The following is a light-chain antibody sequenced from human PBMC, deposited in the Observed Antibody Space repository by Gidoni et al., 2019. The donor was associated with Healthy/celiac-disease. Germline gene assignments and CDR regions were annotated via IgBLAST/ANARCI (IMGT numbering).Light chain of an antibody. V-gene: IGKV3-11*01. CDR2: DAS. CDR3: QQRSNWLFT. Sequence: EIVLTQSPATLSLSPGQRATLSGRASQSVSSYLAWYQQKPCQAPRLLIYDASNRATGIPARFSGSGSGTDFTLTISSLEPEDFAVYYCQQRSNWLFTFGPGTKVDIK. CDR1: QSVSSY. J-gene: IGKJ3*01.